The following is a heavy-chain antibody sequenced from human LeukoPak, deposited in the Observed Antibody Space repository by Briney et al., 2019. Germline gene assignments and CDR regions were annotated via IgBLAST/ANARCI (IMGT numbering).Heavy chain of an antibody. D-gene: IGHD2-2*02. CDR3: AKADCSSTSCYSPADY. V-gene: IGHV3-23*01. J-gene: IGHJ4*02. CDR1: GFTFSSYA. CDR2: ISGSGGST. Sequence: GGSLRLSCAASGFTFSSYAMSWVRQAPGKGLEWVSAISGSGGSTYYADSVKGRFTISRDNSRNTLYLQMNSLRAEDTAVYYCAKADCSSTSCYSPADYWGQGTLVTVSS.